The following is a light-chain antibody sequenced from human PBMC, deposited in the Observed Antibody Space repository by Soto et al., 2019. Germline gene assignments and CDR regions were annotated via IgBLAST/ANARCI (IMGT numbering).Light chain of an antibody. CDR2: DAS. Sequence: QATQDINIYLNWYQQKPGKAPNLVIYDASNLEIGVPSRFSGSGSGTHFTFTISSLHTYDIATYYCQEHDIPPITVALGTRPEI. CDR3: QEHDIPPIT. J-gene: IGKJ5*01. CDR1: QDINIY. V-gene: IGKV1-33*01.